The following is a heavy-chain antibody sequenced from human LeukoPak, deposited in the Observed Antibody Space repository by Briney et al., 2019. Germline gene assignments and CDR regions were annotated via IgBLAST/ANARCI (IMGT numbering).Heavy chain of an antibody. Sequence: GGSLRLSCAASGLTFSSHWMHWVRQAPGKGLEWVSVIYSGGSTSYADSVKGRFTISRDNSKNTLYLQMNSLRAEDTAVYYCAKADGSSGDYWGQGTLVTVSS. J-gene: IGHJ4*02. CDR3: AKADGSSGDY. V-gene: IGHV3-53*01. CDR2: IYSGGST. D-gene: IGHD3-3*01. CDR1: GLTFSSHW.